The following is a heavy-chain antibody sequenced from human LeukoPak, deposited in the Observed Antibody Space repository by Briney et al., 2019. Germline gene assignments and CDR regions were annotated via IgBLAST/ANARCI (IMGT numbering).Heavy chain of an antibody. CDR3: ARELPYDSYGYFYYYYYMDV. V-gene: IGHV3-21*01. CDR1: GFTFSSYS. J-gene: IGHJ6*03. D-gene: IGHD5-18*01. CDR2: ISSSSSYI. Sequence: GGSLRLSCAASGFTFSSYSMNWVRQAPGKGLEWVSSISSSSSYIYYADSVKGRFTISRDNAKNSLYLQMNSLRAEDTAVYYCARELPYDSYGYFYYYYYMDVWGKGTTVTISS.